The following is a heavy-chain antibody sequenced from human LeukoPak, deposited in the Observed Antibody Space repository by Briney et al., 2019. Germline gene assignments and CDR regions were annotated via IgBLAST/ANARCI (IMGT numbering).Heavy chain of an antibody. J-gene: IGHJ4*02. Sequence: GRSLRLSCAASGFTFSSYGMHWVRQAPGKGLEWVAVISYDGSNKYYADSVKGRFTISRDNSKNTLYLQMNSLRAEDTAVYYCAKDVIRSWLMAAAGLLDYWGQGTLVTVSS. CDR1: GFTFSSYG. D-gene: IGHD6-13*01. CDR2: ISYDGSNK. CDR3: AKDVIRSWLMAAAGLLDY. V-gene: IGHV3-30*18.